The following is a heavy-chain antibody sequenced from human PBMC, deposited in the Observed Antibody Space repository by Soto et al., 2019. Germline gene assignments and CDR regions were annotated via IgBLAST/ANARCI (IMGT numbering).Heavy chain of an antibody. D-gene: IGHD1-1*01. CDR2: ISGSGGST. J-gene: IGHJ6*02. CDR3: AKDQMGYWNYYYYYGMDV. Sequence: GGSLRLSCAASGFTFSSYAMSWVRQAPGKGLEWVSAISGSGGSTYYADSVKGRFTISRDNSKNTLYLQMNSLRAEDTAVYYCAKDQMGYWNYYYYYGMDVWGQGTTVTVSS. CDR1: GFTFSSYA. V-gene: IGHV3-23*01.